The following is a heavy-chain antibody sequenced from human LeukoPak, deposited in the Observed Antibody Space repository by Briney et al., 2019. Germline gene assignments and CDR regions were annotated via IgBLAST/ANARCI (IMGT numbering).Heavy chain of an antibody. D-gene: IGHD3-10*01. CDR1: GYSISSGYY. Sequence: SETLSLTCTVSGYSISSGYYWGWIRQPPGKGLEWIENIYNSGNTYYNPSLKSRVTISIDTSKNHLSLKLNSVTTADTAVYDCARGPYCSGISNLFDPWGQGTLVIISS. J-gene: IGHJ5*02. V-gene: IGHV4-38-2*02. CDR2: IYNSGNT. CDR3: ARGPYCSGISNLFDP.